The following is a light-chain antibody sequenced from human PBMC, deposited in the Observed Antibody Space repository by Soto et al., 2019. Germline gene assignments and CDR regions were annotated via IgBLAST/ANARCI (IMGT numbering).Light chain of an antibody. CDR1: QSISSW. J-gene: IGKJ1*01. V-gene: IGKV1-5*01. CDR2: DAS. CDR3: QQYNSYST. Sequence: DIQMTQSPATLSASVGGRVTITCRASQSISSWLAWYQQKPGKAPNLLIYDASSLESGVPSRFSGSGSGTEFTLTISSLQPDDFATYYCQQYNSYSTFGQGTKVDIK.